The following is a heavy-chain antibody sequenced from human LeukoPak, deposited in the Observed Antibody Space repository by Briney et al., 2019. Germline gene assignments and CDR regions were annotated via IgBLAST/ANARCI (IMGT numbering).Heavy chain of an antibody. Sequence: GGSLRLSCAASGLTFSSYAMSWVRQAPGKGLEWVSAISGSGGSTYYAGSVKGRFTISRDNSKNTLYLQMNSLRAEDTAVYYCAKDDIVVVPAAAPSIDYWGQGTLVTVSS. V-gene: IGHV3-23*01. J-gene: IGHJ4*02. CDR3: AKDDIVVVPAAAPSIDY. CDR1: GLTFSSYA. CDR2: ISGSGGST. D-gene: IGHD2-2*01.